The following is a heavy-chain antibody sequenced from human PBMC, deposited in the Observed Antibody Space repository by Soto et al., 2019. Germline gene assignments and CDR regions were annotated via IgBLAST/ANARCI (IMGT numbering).Heavy chain of an antibody. V-gene: IGHV1-2*02. D-gene: IGHD6-19*01. J-gene: IGHJ4*02. Sequence: ASVKVSCKASGYTFSGFYMHWVRQAPGQGLEWMGWINPNSGGTKSAENFQGRVTMTRDTSISTAYMELSRLTSDDTAVYYCASAAVTGTAGLDFWGQGTQVTV. CDR3: ASAAVTGTAGLDF. CDR2: INPNSGGT. CDR1: GYTFSGFY.